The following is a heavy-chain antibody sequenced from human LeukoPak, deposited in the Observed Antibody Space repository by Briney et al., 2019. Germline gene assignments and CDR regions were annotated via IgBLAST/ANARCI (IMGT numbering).Heavy chain of an antibody. CDR2: IYETGHT. D-gene: IGHD5-12*01. CDR1: GGSFSGYY. V-gene: IGHV4-59*08. Sequence: SETLSLTCAVYGGSFSGYYWSWIRQPPGKGLEWIAYIYETGHTGYNPSLKTRVTISLDTSKNQFSLKLNSVTAADTAVYYCARHFLRGGFDSWGQGTLVAVSS. J-gene: IGHJ4*02. CDR3: ARHFLRGGFDS.